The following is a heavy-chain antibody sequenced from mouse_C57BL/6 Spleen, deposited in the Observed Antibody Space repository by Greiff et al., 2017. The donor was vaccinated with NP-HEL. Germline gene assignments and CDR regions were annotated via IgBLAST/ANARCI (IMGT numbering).Heavy chain of an antibody. Sequence: EVQVVESGGGLVKPGGSLKLSCAASGFTFSDYGMHWVRQAPEKGLEWVAYISSGSSTIYYADTVKGRFTVSRDNAKNTLFLQMTSLRSEDTAMYYCARDYGSSWDYFDYWGQGTTLTVSS. CDR1: GFTFSDYG. D-gene: IGHD1-1*01. CDR2: ISSGSSTI. CDR3: ARDYGSSWDYFDY. J-gene: IGHJ2*01. V-gene: IGHV5-17*01.